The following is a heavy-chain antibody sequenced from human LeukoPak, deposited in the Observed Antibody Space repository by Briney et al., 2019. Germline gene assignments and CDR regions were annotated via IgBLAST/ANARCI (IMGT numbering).Heavy chain of an antibody. CDR3: ARDVPYSSGWYGGEGFDP. D-gene: IGHD6-13*01. CDR2: ISAYNGNT. J-gene: IGHJ5*02. CDR1: GYTFTSYG. Sequence: ASVKVSCKASGYTFTSYGISWVRQAPGQGLEWMGWISAYNGNTNYAQKLQGRVTMTTDTSTSTAYMELRSLRPDDTAVYYCARDVPYSSGWYGGEGFDPWGQGTLVTVSS. V-gene: IGHV1-18*01.